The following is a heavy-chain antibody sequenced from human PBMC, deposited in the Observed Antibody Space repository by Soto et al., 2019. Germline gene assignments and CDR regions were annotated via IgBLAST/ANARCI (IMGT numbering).Heavy chain of an antibody. CDR2: ISSSSSTI. Sequence: EVQLVESGGGLVQPGGSLRLSCAASGFTFSSYSMNWVRQAPGKGLEWVSYISSSSSTIYYADSVKGRFTISRDNAKNSLYLQMNSLRAEDTAVYYCARLYSSSWYDAFDIWGQGTMVTVSS. V-gene: IGHV3-48*01. CDR3: ARLYSSSWYDAFDI. D-gene: IGHD6-13*01. J-gene: IGHJ3*02. CDR1: GFTFSSYS.